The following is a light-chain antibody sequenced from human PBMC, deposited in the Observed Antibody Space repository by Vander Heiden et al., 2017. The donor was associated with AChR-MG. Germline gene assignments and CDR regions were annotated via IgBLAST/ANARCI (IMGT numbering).Light chain of an antibody. CDR2: GAS. J-gene: IGKJ4*01. Sequence: IQMTQSPSSLSASIRDRVTITCQASQDITKYLNWYQQKPGKAPKLLIYGASNLETGVPYRFSGSGSGSDFTFTITSLQPEDIATYYCQQYDNPPLTFGGGTKVEIK. CDR1: QDITKY. CDR3: QQYDNPPLT. V-gene: IGKV1-33*01.